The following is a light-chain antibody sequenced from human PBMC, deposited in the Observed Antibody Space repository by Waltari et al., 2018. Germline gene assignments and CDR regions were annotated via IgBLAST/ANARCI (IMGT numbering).Light chain of an antibody. CDR1: QPVYNY. CDR2: DAT. J-gene: IGKJ4*01. CDR3: QQRKSWPFT. V-gene: IGKV3-11*01. Sequence: DIVMTQSPTTLSLSPGERVTLSCRASQPVYNYLAWSQQTASKSPRLRIYDATKRATAFPARFSGSAFGADFTLTISSLKPGDFVVYYCQQRKSWPFTFGGGSRVDIK.